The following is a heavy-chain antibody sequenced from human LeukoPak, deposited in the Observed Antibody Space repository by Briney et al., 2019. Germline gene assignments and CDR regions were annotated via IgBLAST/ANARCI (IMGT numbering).Heavy chain of an antibody. CDR2: ISYDGSNK. J-gene: IGHJ6*03. Sequence: GGSLRLSCAASGFTFSSYAMHWVRQAPGKGLEWVAVISYDGSNKYYADSVKGRFTISRDNSKNTLYLQMNSLRAEDTAVYYCARGRRTGTTSGIYYYMDVWGKGTTVTVSS. V-gene: IGHV3-30-3*01. D-gene: IGHD1-7*01. CDR3: ARGRRTGTTSGIYYYMDV. CDR1: GFTFSSYA.